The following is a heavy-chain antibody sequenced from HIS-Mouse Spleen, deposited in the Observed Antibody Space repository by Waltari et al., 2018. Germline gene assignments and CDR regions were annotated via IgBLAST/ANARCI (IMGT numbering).Heavy chain of an antibody. CDR2: IYYSEGT. Sequence: QLQLQESGPGLVKPSETLSLTCTVSGGPIRSSSYYLGWIRQPPGKGLEWIGGIYYSEGTYYNPDLKSRVTISVETSKNQFSRKLSSVTAADTAVYYCAREIPYSSSWYDWYFDLWGRGTLVTVSS. CDR3: AREIPYSSSWYDWYFDL. D-gene: IGHD6-13*01. V-gene: IGHV4-39*07. J-gene: IGHJ2*01. CDR1: GGPIRSSSYY.